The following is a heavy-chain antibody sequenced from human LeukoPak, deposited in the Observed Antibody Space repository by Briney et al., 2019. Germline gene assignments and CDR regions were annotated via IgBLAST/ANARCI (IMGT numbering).Heavy chain of an antibody. CDR2: INPNSGGT. V-gene: IGHV1-2*02. Sequence: ASVKVSCKASGYTFTGYYMHWVRQGPGQGLEWMGWINPNSGGTNYAQKFQGRVTMTRDTSISTAYMELSRLRSDDTAVYYCARASAAATTYNWFDPWGQGTLVTVSS. CDR1: GYTFTGYY. CDR3: ARASAAATTYNWFDP. J-gene: IGHJ5*02. D-gene: IGHD1-26*01.